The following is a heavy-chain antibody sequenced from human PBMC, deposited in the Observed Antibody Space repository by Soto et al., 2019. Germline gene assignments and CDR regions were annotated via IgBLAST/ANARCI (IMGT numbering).Heavy chain of an antibody. V-gene: IGHV1-18*01. CDR3: ARDSSPTDD. CDR2: ISAYNTNT. Sequence: QVQLVQSGAEVKKPGASVKVSCKTSGYTFTSYHISWVRQAPGQGIELMVWISAYNTNTNYAQKFQGIVTMTTDTLTSTAYMELRSLRSDDTSVYYCARDSSPTDDWCKGTLVTVS. J-gene: IGHJ4*02. CDR1: GYTFTSYH. D-gene: IGHD4-4*01.